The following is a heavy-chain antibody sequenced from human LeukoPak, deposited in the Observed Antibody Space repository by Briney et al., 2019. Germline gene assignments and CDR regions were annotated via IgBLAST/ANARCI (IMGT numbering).Heavy chain of an antibody. CDR3: ARRDRWLQDY. CDR1: GYTFTGYY. CDR2: MNPNSGNT. Sequence: GASVKVSCKASGYTFTGYYMHWVRQATGQGLEWMGWMNPNSGNTGYAQKFQGRVTMTRNTSISTAYMELSSLRSEDTAVYYCARRDRWLQDYWDQGTLVTVSS. J-gene: IGHJ4*02. V-gene: IGHV1-8*02. D-gene: IGHD5-24*01.